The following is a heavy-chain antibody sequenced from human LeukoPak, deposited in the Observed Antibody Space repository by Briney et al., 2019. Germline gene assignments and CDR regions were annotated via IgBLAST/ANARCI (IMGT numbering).Heavy chain of an antibody. CDR2: INTNTGNP. CDR1: GYSFTSYA. V-gene: IGHV7-4-1*02. D-gene: IGHD3-3*01. CDR3: ARSAETYYDFWSGYYTIGGFDY. Sequence: ASVKVSCKASGYSFTSYAMDWVRQAPGQGLELMGWINTNTGNPTYAQGFTGRFVFSLDTSVSTAYLQISSLKAEDTAVYYCARSAETYYDFWSGYYTIGGFDYWGQGTLVTVSS. J-gene: IGHJ4*02.